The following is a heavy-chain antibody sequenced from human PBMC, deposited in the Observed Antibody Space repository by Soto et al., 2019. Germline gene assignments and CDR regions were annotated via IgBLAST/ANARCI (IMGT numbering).Heavy chain of an antibody. CDR3: AKVKSGGGPGLRFLEWPPTMYYYYGMDV. D-gene: IGHD3-3*01. CDR2: ISGSGGST. J-gene: IGHJ6*02. CDR1: GFTFSSYA. Sequence: PGGSLRLSCAASGFTFSSYAMSWVRQAPGKGLEWVSAISGSGGSTYYADSVKGRFTISRDNSKNTLYLQMNSLRAEDTAVYYCAKVKSGGGPGLRFLEWPPTMYYYYGMDVWGQGTTVTVSS. V-gene: IGHV3-23*01.